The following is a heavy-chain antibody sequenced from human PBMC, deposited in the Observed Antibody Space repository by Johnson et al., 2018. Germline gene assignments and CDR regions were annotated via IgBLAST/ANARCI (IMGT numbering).Heavy chain of an antibody. V-gene: IGHV3-66*02. CDR1: GFTVSSNY. Sequence: EVQLVESGGGLVQPGGSLRLSCAASGFTVSSNYMTWVRQAPGKGLDWVSVIYSGGSTYYADSVKGRFTISGENSKNTLLLQMNSLGAEDTAVYYCARVPSYYYYDMDVWGKGTTFTVSS. CDR2: IYSGGST. J-gene: IGHJ6*03. CDR3: ARVPSYYYYDMDV.